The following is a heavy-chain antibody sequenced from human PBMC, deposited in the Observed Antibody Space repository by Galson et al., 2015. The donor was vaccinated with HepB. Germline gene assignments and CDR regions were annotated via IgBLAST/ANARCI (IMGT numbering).Heavy chain of an antibody. V-gene: IGHV4-59*01. D-gene: IGHD1-7*01. J-gene: IGHJ2*01. CDR1: GGSISTYY. CDR2: LRPSGNI. Sequence: ETLSLTCTVSGGSISTYYWTWIRQPPGKGLEWLAYLRPSGNIDYNPSLKSRLTMSVDTSKNQFSLKMTPVTAADTAVYYCARSGTGTKGTYWYFELWGRGTLVTVSS. CDR3: ARSGTGTKGTYWYFEL.